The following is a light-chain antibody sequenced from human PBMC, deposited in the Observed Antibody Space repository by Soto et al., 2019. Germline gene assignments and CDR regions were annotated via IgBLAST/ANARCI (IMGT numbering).Light chain of an antibody. J-gene: IGLJ1*01. CDR2: DVN. CDR3: NSCTSTNTYV. V-gene: IGLV2-14*01. CDR1: SSDVGGYNY. Sequence: QSVMTQPASVSGSPGQSITLSCTGTSSDVGGYNYVSWYQQRPGKAPRLMIYDVNNRPSGVPNRFSGSKSGNTASLTISGLQSEDEADYYCNSCTSTNTYVFGTGTKLTVL.